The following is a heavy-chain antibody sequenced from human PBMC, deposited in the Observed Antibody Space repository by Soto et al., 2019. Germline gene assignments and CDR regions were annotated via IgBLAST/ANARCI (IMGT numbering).Heavy chain of an antibody. V-gene: IGHV3-23*01. CDR2: ISGSGGST. Sequence: EVQLLESGGGLVQPGGSLRLSCAASGFTFSSYAMSWVRQAPGKGLEWVSAISGSGGSTYYADSVKGRFTISRDNSKNPLYLQMNRLRAEDTAVYYCENSLGGRKYHFWSGIIGHYYYGMDVWGQGTTVTVSS. J-gene: IGHJ6*02. D-gene: IGHD3-3*01. CDR3: ENSLGGRKYHFWSGIIGHYYYGMDV. CDR1: GFTFSSYA.